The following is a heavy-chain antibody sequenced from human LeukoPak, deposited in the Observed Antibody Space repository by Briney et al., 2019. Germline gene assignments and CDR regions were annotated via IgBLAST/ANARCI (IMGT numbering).Heavy chain of an antibody. CDR3: ARYPRHCSSTSCLYYFDY. CDR1: GYSFTSYW. D-gene: IGHD2-2*01. J-gene: IGHJ4*02. Sequence: GESLKISCKGSGYSFTSYWIGWVRQMPGKGLEWMGIIYPGDSDTRYSPSFQGQVTIPADKSISTAYLQWSSLKASDTAMYYCARYPRHCSSTSCLYYFDYWGQGTLVTVSS. CDR2: IYPGDSDT. V-gene: IGHV5-51*01.